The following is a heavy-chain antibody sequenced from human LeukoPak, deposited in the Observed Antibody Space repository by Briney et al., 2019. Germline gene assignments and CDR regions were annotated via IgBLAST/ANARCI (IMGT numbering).Heavy chain of an antibody. CDR1: GGTFSSYA. V-gene: IGHV1-69*13. CDR3: ARDFVDYSKPTYGMDV. D-gene: IGHD4-11*01. CDR2: IIPIFGTA. J-gene: IGHJ6*02. Sequence: RASVKVSCTASGGTFSSYAISWVRQAPGQGLEWMGGIIPIFGTANYAQKFQGRVTITADESTSTAYMELSSLRSEDTAVYYCARDFVDYSKPTYGMDVWGQGTTVTVSS.